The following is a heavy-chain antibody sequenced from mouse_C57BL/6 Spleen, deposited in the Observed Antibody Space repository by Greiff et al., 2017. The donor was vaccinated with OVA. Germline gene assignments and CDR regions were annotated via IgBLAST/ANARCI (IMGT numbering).Heavy chain of an antibody. V-gene: IGHV1-82*01. CDR1: GYAFSSSW. J-gene: IGHJ2*01. D-gene: IGHD1-1*01. CDR3: ARSYCYGRGGCFDY. CDR2: IYPGDGDT. Sequence: VQLQQSGPELVKPGASVKISCKASGYAFSSSWMNWVKQRPGQGLEWIGRIYPGDGDTNYNGKFKGKATLTADKSSSTAYMQLSSLTSEDSAVYFGARSYCYGRGGCFDYWGQGTTLTVSA.